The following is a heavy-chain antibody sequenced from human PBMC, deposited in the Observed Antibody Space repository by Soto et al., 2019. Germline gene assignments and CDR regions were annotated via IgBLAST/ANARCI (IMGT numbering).Heavy chain of an antibody. CDR1: GFTFSSYA. CDR2: ISGSGGST. CDR3: AKDTNYDSSGYYFDN. J-gene: IGHJ4*02. D-gene: IGHD3-22*01. V-gene: IGHV3-23*01. Sequence: GGSLRLSCAASGFTFSSYAMSWVRQAPGKGLEWVSAISGSGGSTYYADSVKGRFTISRDNSKNTLYLQMNSLRAEGTAVYYCAKDTNYDSSGYYFDNWRQGTLVTVSS.